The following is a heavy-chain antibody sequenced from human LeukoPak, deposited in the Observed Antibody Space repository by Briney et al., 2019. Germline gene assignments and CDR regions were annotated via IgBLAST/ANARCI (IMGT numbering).Heavy chain of an antibody. CDR3: ARGVRGGYYLDY. Sequence: GGSLRLSCAASGFTFSNDWMHWVRQAPGKGLVWVSRIKFDGSSTNYADFVKGRFTISRDNARNTVYLQMNSLGAEDTAVYYCARGVRGGYYLDYWGQGSLVTVSP. D-gene: IGHD3-16*01. J-gene: IGHJ4*02. CDR1: GFTFSNDW. V-gene: IGHV3-74*01. CDR2: IKFDGSST.